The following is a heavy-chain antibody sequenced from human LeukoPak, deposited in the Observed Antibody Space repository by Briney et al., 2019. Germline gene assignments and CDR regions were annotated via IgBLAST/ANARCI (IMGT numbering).Heavy chain of an antibody. CDR1: GYTFTGYY. CDR3: ARAGRSMKRIGYCSSTSCYVLDY. CDR2: MNPNSGNT. D-gene: IGHD2-2*01. V-gene: IGHV1-8*02. J-gene: IGHJ4*02. Sequence: GASVKVSCKASGYTFTGYYMHWVRQATGQGLEWMGWMNPNSGNTGYAQKFQGRVTMTRNTSISTAYMELSSLRSEDTAVYYCARAGRSMKRIGYCSSTSCYVLDYWGQGTLVTVSS.